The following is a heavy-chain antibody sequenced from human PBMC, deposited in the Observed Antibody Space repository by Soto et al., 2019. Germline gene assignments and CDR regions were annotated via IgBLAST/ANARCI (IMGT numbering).Heavy chain of an antibody. CDR3: ARISRYSYGFYYYYYGMDV. D-gene: IGHD5-18*01. Sequence: VSGPTLVNPTQTLTLTCTFSGFSLSTSGMCVSWIRQPPGKALEWLALIDWDDDKYYSTSLKTRLTISKDTSKNQVVLTMTNMDPVDTATYYCARISRYSYGFYYYYYGMDVWGQGTTVTVSS. CDR1: GFSLSTSGMC. V-gene: IGHV2-70*01. CDR2: IDWDDDK. J-gene: IGHJ6*02.